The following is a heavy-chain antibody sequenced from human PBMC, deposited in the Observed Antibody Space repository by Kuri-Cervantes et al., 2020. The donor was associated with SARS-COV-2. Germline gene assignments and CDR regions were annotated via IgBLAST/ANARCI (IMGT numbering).Heavy chain of an antibody. D-gene: IGHD6-13*01. CDR3: AKMWGSGAIAVAGYGY. J-gene: IGHJ4*02. Sequence: GESLKISCAASGFTFSHYGMHWVRQAPGKGLEWVAVISYDAYNKYHADSVKGRFTISRDSSKSTLYLQMNSLRTDDTAVYYCAKMWGSGAIAVAGYGYWGQGTLVTVSS. V-gene: IGHV3-30*18. CDR1: GFTFSHYG. CDR2: ISYDAYNK.